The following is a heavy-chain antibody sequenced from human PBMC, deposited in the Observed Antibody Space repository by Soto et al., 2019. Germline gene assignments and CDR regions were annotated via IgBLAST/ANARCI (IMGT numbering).Heavy chain of an antibody. Sequence: PGGSLRLSCAASGFTFSDYYMSWIRQAPGKGLEWVSYISSSGSTIYYADSVKGRFTISRDNAKNSLYLQMNSLRAEDTAVYYCARDPDSSGWYADAFDIWGQGTMVTVSS. CDR3: ARDPDSSGWYADAFDI. J-gene: IGHJ3*02. D-gene: IGHD6-19*01. V-gene: IGHV3-11*01. CDR2: ISSSGSTI. CDR1: GFTFSDYY.